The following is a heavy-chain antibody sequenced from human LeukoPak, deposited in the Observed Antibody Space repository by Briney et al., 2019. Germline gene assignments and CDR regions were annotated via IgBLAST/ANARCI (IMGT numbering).Heavy chain of an antibody. D-gene: IGHD3-22*01. V-gene: IGHV3-33*01. CDR2: IWFDGTNR. Sequence: PGRSLRLSCAASGFTFSSYGMHWVRQAPGKGLEWVAVIWFDGTNRYCGDSVKGRFTISRDNSKNTLYLQTNSLRAEDTAVYYCARDIYDSSGYHYFDYWGQGTLVTVST. CDR1: GFTFSSYG. J-gene: IGHJ4*02. CDR3: ARDIYDSSGYHYFDY.